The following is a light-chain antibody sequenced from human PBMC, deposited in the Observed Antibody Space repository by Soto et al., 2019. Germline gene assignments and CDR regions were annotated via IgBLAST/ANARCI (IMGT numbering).Light chain of an antibody. V-gene: IGKV3-11*01. CDR2: GAS. Sequence: IVMTQSPATLSMSPGERATLSCRASQSLNRDLAWYQQKPGQSPRLLIFGASIRATGIPAGFSGSGSGTDFTLTISRLEPEDFAVYYCQQRSNWPPITFGQGTRLEIK. CDR1: QSLNRD. CDR3: QQRSNWPPIT. J-gene: IGKJ5*01.